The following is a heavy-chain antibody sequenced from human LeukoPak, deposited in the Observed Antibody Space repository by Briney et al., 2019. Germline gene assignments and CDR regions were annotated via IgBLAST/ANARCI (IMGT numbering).Heavy chain of an antibody. J-gene: IGHJ6*03. CDR1: GGSISSYY. CDR3: ARHLYCSSTSCPPPNYYYYYMDV. CDR2: IYTSGST. V-gene: IGHV4-4*07. D-gene: IGHD2-2*01. Sequence: SETLSLTCTVSGGSISSYYWSWIRQPAGKGLEWIGRIYTSGSTNYNPSLKSRVTMSVDTSKNQFSLKLSSVTAADTAVYYCARHLYCSSTSCPPPNYYYYYMDVWGKGTTVTISS.